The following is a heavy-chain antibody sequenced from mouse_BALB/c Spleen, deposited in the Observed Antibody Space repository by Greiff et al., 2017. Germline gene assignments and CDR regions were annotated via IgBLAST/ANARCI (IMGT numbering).Heavy chain of an antibody. Sequence: EVKLMESGPGLVKPSQSLSLTCSVTGYSITSGYYWNWIRQFPGNKLEWMGYISYDGSNNYNPSLKNRISITRDTSKNQFFLKLNSVTTEDTATYYCARDLVDAMDYWGQGTSVTVSS. D-gene: IGHD1-3*01. CDR3: ARDLVDAMDY. CDR2: ISYDGSN. J-gene: IGHJ4*01. V-gene: IGHV3-6*02. CDR1: GYSITSGYY.